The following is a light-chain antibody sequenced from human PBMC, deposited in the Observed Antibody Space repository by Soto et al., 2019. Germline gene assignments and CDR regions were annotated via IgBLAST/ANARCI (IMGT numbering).Light chain of an antibody. V-gene: IGKV3-20*01. CDR3: QQYGSSPWT. CDR1: QSVSSSY. CDR2: GAS. J-gene: IGKJ1*01. Sequence: EIVLTQSPVTLSLSPGERATLLCRASQSVSSSYLAWYQQKPGQAPRLLIYGASSRATGIPDRFSGSGSGTDFTLTISRLEPEDFAVYYCQQYGSSPWTFGQGTKVDIK.